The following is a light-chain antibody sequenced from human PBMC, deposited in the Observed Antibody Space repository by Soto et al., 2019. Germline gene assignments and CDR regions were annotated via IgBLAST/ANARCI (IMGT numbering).Light chain of an antibody. V-gene: IGKV3-15*01. CDR1: QSVSSN. CDR2: GAS. Sequence: ETVMTQSPATLSVSPGERATLSCRASQSVSSNLAWYQQKPGQAPRLLIYGASTRGTGIPARFSGSGSGTEFTLTISSLQSEDFAVYYCQQRSNLPWTFGQGTKV. CDR3: QQRSNLPWT. J-gene: IGKJ1*01.